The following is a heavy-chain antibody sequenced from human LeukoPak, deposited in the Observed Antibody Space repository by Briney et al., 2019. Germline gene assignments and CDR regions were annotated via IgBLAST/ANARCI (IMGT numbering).Heavy chain of an antibody. J-gene: IGHJ4*02. CDR2: IYPGDFDT. CDR3: ARRDCGSSACHEDH. D-gene: IGHD2-15*01. Sequence: GEFLKISCKGSGYSFTTYWIGWVRQMPGKGLEWMGIIYPGDFDTRYSPSFQGQVTISADKSISTAYLQWSSLKASDTAMYYCARRDCGSSACHEDHWGQGTLVTVSS. V-gene: IGHV5-51*01. CDR1: GYSFTTYW.